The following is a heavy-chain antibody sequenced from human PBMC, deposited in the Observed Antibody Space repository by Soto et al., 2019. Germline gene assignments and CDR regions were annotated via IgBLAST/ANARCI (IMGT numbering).Heavy chain of an antibody. CDR2: IFQSGST. J-gene: IGHJ5*02. Sequence: SETLSLTCGVSGGTIRSPDWWTWVRQPPGKGLEWIGEIFQSGSTNYTPSLESRVSISVDKSKNKFSLTLTSVTAADTAVYFGARGRGRYSSGWSWLDPWGQGSLVTVSS. D-gene: IGHD6-19*01. CDR3: ARGRGRYSSGWSWLDP. V-gene: IGHV4-4*02. CDR1: GGTIRSPDW.